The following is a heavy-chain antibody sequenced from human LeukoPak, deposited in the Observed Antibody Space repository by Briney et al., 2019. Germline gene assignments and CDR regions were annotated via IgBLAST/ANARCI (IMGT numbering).Heavy chain of an antibody. Sequence: GGSLRLSCAASGFTFSSYGMHWVRQAPGKGLEWVSAISGSGGSTYYADSVKGRFTISRDNSKNTLYLQMNSLRAEDTAVYYCAREALAARREVYFDYWGQGTLVTVSS. CDR1: GFTFSSYG. CDR3: AREALAARREVYFDY. J-gene: IGHJ4*02. D-gene: IGHD6-6*01. V-gene: IGHV3-23*01. CDR2: ISGSGGST.